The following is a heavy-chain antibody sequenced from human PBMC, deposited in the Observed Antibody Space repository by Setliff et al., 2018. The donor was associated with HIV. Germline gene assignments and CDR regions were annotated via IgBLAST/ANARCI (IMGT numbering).Heavy chain of an antibody. Sequence: PSETLPLTCSVSGASITSHNWSWIRQAAGKGLEWIGRIYTRGNTNYNPSLRSRVTMSVDTSKNQFSLKVTSVTAADTAVYYCTRDLWGDDYYYNNMDVWGKGTTVTVSS. CDR3: TRDLWGDDYYYNNMDV. J-gene: IGHJ6*03. CDR2: IYTRGNT. D-gene: IGHD2-21*02. CDR1: GASITSHN. V-gene: IGHV4-4*07.